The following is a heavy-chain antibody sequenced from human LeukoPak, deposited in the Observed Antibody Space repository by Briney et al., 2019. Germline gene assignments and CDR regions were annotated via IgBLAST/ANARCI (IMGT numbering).Heavy chain of an antibody. CDR3: AKDSGYCSSTSCCMNY. CDR2: ISYDGSNK. V-gene: IGHV3-30*18. CDR1: GFTFSSYG. D-gene: IGHD2-2*01. Sequence: GGSLRLSCAASGFTFSSYGMHWVRQAPGKGLEWVAVISYDGSNKYYADSVKGRFTISRDNSKNTLYLQMNSLRAEDTAVYYCAKDSGYCSSTSCCMNYWGQGTLVTVSS. J-gene: IGHJ4*02.